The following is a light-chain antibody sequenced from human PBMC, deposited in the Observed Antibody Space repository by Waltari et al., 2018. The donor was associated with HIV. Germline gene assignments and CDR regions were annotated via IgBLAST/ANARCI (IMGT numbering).Light chain of an antibody. J-gene: IGKJ3*01. V-gene: IGKV1-6*01. Sequence: IPITQTPSHLSASLGCRVASTCRASQGIGNDLGWYQQKSGRAPKVLIYAASSLQSGVPSRFSGSRSGTDFTLTISSLQPEDSATYYCLQDGSFPLTFGPGTKVDV. CDR3: LQDGSFPLT. CDR2: AAS. CDR1: QGIGND.